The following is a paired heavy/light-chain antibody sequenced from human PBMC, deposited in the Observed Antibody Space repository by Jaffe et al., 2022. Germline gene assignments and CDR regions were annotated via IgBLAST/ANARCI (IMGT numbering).Light chain of an antibody. CDR3: SSYTSSSRV. V-gene: IGLV2-14*01. Sequence: QSALTQPASVSGSPGQSITISCTGTSSDVGGYNYVSWYQQHPGKAPKLMIYEVSNRPSGVSNRFSGSKSGNTASLTISGLQAEDEADYYCSSYTSSSRVFGTGTKVTVL. CDR2: EVS. J-gene: IGLJ1*01. CDR1: SSDVGGYNY.
Heavy chain of an antibody. CDR2: IYHSGST. V-gene: IGHV4-38-2*02. D-gene: IGHD2-2*01. CDR3: AREEIVVVPAARVGNAFDI. CDR1: GYSISSGYY. Sequence: QVQLQESGPGLVKPSETLSLTCAVSGYSISSGYYWGWIRQPPGKGLEWIGSIYHSGSTYYNPSLKSRVTISVDTSKNQFSLKLSSVTAADTAVYYCAREEIVVVPAARVGNAFDIWGQGTMVTVSS. J-gene: IGHJ3*02.